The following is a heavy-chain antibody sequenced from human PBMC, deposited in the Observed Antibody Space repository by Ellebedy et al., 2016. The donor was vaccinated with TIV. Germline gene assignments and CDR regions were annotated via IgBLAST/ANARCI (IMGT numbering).Heavy chain of an antibody. CDR3: ARDDTGINHANAFDF. CDR1: GGSITSSS. J-gene: IGHJ3*01. CDR2: ISSSGRT. Sequence: MPSETLSLTCTVSGGSITSSSWSWIRQPPGKGLEVIGYISSSGRTNFHPSLKSRVTMSVDSSNTQFSLRLASVTAADTAVYYCARDDTGINHANAFDFWGQGTLVTVSS. D-gene: IGHD1-14*01. V-gene: IGHV4-59*12.